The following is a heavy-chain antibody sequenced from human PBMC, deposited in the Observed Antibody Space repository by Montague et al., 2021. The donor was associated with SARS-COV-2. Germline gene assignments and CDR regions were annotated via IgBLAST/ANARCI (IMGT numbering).Heavy chain of an antibody. CDR3: AGWFGEQNV. CDR1: GFPFSTSW. V-gene: IGHV3-7*01. J-gene: IGHJ6*02. Sequence: SLRLSCAASGFPFSTSWMNWVRQTPEKGLEWLANIDPDGSTKSYVDSVKGRVTMARDNAKNSLSLHINSLRVDDTAVYYCAGWFGEQNVWGQGTTVTVSS. D-gene: IGHD3-10*01. CDR2: IDPDGSTK.